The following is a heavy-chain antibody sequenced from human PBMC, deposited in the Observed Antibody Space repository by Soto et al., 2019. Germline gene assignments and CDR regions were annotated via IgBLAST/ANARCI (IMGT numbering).Heavy chain of an antibody. J-gene: IGHJ6*02. V-gene: IGHV1-69*12. CDR1: GDTFSTYT. CDR3: AGEGLVLVPSTVNSDYYYYAMDV. CDR2: ITPRSATS. D-gene: IGHD2-2*01. Sequence: QVQLVQSGAEVKKPGSSVKVSCKAPGDTFSTYTITWVRQAPGQGLEWMGGITPRSATSNYAQKFQGRVTSTADESTSTVYMELSSLTSEDTAVYYCAGEGLVLVPSTVNSDYYYYAMDVWGQGTTVTVSS.